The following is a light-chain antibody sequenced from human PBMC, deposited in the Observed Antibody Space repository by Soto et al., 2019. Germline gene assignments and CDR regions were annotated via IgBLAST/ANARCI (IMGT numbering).Light chain of an antibody. CDR2: SNN. Sequence: QSVLTQPPSASGTPGRRVVISCSGSSSNIGSNTVNWYQQLPGTAPKLLIYSNNHRPSGVPDRFSGSKSGTSVSLAISGLQSDDEADYYCAAWDDSLNGYVFATGTKVTVL. CDR3: AAWDDSLNGYV. CDR1: SSNIGSNT. V-gene: IGLV1-44*01. J-gene: IGLJ1*01.